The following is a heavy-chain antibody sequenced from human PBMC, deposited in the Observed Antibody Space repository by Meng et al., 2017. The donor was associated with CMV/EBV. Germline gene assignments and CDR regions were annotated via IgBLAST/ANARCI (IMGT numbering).Heavy chain of an antibody. J-gene: IGHJ4*02. CDR2: IRYDGSNK. D-gene: IGHD1-1*01. Sequence: VGSGGGLVQAGGSLRLSCAASGFTFSSYGMHGVRQVPGKGLEWVAFIRYDGSNKYYADSVKGRFTISRDNSKNTLYLQMNSLRAEDTAVYYCAKGPTGTADYWGQGTLVTVSS. CDR1: GFTFSSYG. V-gene: IGHV3-30*02. CDR3: AKGPTGTADY.